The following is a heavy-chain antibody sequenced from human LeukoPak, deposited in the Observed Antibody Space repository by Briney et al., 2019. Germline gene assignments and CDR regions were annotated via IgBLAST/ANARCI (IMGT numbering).Heavy chain of an antibody. CDR3: ARVGGGDGYAHWYFDL. CDR2: INPSGGST. J-gene: IGHJ2*01. CDR1: GYTFTSYY. Sequence: ASVKVSCKASGYTFTSYYMHWVRQAPGQGLEWMGIINPSGGSTSYAQKFQGRVTMTRDTSTSTVYMELSSLRSEDTAVYYCARVGGGDGYAHWYFDLWGRGTLVTVSS. D-gene: IGHD5-24*01. V-gene: IGHV1-46*01.